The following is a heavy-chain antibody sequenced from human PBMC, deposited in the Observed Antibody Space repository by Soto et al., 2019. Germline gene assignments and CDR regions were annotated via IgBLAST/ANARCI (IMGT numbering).Heavy chain of an antibody. Sequence: SETLSLTCTVSGGSISSYYWSWIRQPPGKGLEWIGYIYYSGSTNYNPSLKSRVTISVDTSKNQFSLKLSSVTAADTAVYYCARYSSGGFDDWGQGTLVTVSS. V-gene: IGHV4-59*01. CDR1: GGSISSYY. CDR3: ARYSSGGFDD. J-gene: IGHJ4*02. CDR2: IYYSGST. D-gene: IGHD6-19*01.